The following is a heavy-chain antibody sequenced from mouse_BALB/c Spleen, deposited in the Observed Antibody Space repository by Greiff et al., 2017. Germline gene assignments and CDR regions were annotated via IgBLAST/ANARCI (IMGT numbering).Heavy chain of an antibody. J-gene: IGHJ4*01. Sequence: VHVKQSGAELVKPGASVKLSCTASGFNIKDTYMHWVKQRPEQGLEWIGRIDPANGNTKYDPKFQGKATITADTSSNTASLQLSSLTSEDTAVYYCARVPGSPYAMDYWGQGTSVTVSS. V-gene: IGHV14-3*02. CDR2: IDPANGNT. CDR3: ARVPGSPYAMDY. CDR1: GFNIKDTY. D-gene: IGHD1-1*01.